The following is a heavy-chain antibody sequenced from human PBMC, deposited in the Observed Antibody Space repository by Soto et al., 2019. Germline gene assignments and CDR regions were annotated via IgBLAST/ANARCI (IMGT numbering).Heavy chain of an antibody. V-gene: IGHV4-30-4*01. CDR1: GGSISSGDYY. CDR3: ARDYCGGDCYLVDYYYYGMDV. J-gene: IGHJ6*02. D-gene: IGHD2-21*02. CDR2: IYYSGST. Sequence: TSETLSLTCTVSGGSISSGDYYWSWIRQPPGKGLEWIGYIYYSGSTYYNPSLKSRVTISVDTSKNQFSLKLSSVTAADTAVYYCARDYCGGDCYLVDYYYYGMDVWGQGTTVTVSS.